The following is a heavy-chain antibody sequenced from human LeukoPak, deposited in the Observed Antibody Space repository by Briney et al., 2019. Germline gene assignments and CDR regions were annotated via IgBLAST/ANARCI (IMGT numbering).Heavy chain of an antibody. Sequence: SQTLSLTCTVSGGSISSGGYYWIWIRQHPGKGLEWIGYIYYSGSTYYNPSLKSRVTISVDTSKNQFSLKLSSVTAADTAVYYCARGSLTYYDSSGYYYRAFDIWGQGTMVTVSS. CDR1: GGSISSGGYY. D-gene: IGHD3-22*01. CDR2: IYYSGST. J-gene: IGHJ3*02. V-gene: IGHV4-31*03. CDR3: ARGSLTYYDSSGYYYRAFDI.